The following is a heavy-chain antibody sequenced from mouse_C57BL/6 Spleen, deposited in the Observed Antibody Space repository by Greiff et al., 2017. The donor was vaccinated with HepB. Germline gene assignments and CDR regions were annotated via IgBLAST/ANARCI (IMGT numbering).Heavy chain of an antibody. CDR1: GYTFTSYW. CDR2: IHPNSGST. CDR3: ARSNYGSSSYWYVDV. J-gene: IGHJ1*03. V-gene: IGHV1-64*01. D-gene: IGHD1-1*01. Sequence: VQLQQPGAELVKPGASVKLSCKASGYTFTSYWMHWVKQRPGQGLEWIGMIHPNSGSTNYNEKFKSKATLTVDKSSSTAYMQLSSLTSEDSAVYYCARSNYGSSSYWYVDVWGTGTTVTVSS.